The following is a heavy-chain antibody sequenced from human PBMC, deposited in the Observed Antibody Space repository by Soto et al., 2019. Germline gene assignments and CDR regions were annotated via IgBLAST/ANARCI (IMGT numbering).Heavy chain of an antibody. CDR3: AREGGVGLTFRRRYYGMDV. V-gene: IGHV4-31*02. J-gene: IGHJ6*02. D-gene: IGHD1-26*01. Sequence: GSTYYNPSLKSRVTISVDTSKNQFSLKLSSVTAADTAVYYCAREGGVGLTFRRRYYGMDVWGQGTTVTVSS. CDR2: GST.